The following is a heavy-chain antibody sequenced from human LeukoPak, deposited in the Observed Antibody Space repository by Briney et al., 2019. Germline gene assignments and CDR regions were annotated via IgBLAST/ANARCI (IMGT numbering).Heavy chain of an antibody. D-gene: IGHD6-19*01. V-gene: IGHV3-30*04. J-gene: IGHJ4*02. CDR1: GFSFNSYA. CDR3: ATSIAVAGTLDY. Sequence: GGSLRLSCTASGFSFNSYAMHWVRQAPGKGLEWLAVISYDGPNKNYADYVKGRFTISRDNSKNTLYLQMNSLRAEDTAVYYCATSIAVAGTLDYWGQGTLVTVSS. CDR2: ISYDGPNK.